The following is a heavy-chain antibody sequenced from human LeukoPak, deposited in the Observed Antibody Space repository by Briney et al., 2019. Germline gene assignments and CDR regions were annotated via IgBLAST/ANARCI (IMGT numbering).Heavy chain of an antibody. CDR3: AKDTTIRLVKADAFDL. J-gene: IGHJ3*01. Sequence: GGSLRLSCAASGFTFSSYSMNWVRQAPGKGLEWVSSISSSSSYIYYADSVKGRFTISRDNAKNSLYLQMNSLRAEDTAVYYCAKDTTIRLVKADAFDLWGQGTMVTVSS. CDR2: ISSSSSYI. V-gene: IGHV3-21*01. CDR1: GFTFSSYS. D-gene: IGHD6-19*01.